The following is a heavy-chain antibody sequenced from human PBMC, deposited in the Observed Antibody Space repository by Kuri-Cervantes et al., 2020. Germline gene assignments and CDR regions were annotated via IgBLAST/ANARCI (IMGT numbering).Heavy chain of an antibody. J-gene: IGHJ6*02. Sequence: GESLKISCAASGFTFSDYYMNWIRQAPGKGLEWVSYISSSGTTIYYADSVKGRFTISRDNAKNSLYLQMNSLRAEDTAVYYCAKGTEGVVNVPYYYGMDVWGQGTTVTVSS. D-gene: IGHD3-22*01. V-gene: IGHV3-11*01. CDR1: GFTFSDYY. CDR3: AKGTEGVVNVPYYYGMDV. CDR2: ISSSGTTI.